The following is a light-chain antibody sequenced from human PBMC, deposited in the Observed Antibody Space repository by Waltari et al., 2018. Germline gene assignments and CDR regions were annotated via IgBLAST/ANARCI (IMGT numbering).Light chain of an antibody. Sequence: DIQMTQSPSSLSASVGDRVTITCRASQGISSYLAWCQQKPGKAPKLLIYKASTLQSGVPSRFSGSGSGTDFTLTISSLQPEDFATYYCQQHNSNPFTFGPGTKLDIK. J-gene: IGKJ3*01. V-gene: IGKV1-16*01. CDR2: KAS. CDR1: QGISSY. CDR3: QQHNSNPFT.